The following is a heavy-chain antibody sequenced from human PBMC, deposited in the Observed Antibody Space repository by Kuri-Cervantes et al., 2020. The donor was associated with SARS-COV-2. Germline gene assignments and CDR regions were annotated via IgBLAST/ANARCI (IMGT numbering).Heavy chain of an antibody. CDR3: ASFCSSTSCYAGPTEYFQH. CDR2: INPNSGGT. V-gene: IGHV1-2*02. Sequence: SVKVSCKASGYTFTGSYMHWVRQAPGQGLEWMGWINPNSGGTNSAQKFQGRVTMTRDTSISTAYMELSRLRSDDTAVYYCASFCSSTSCYAGPTEYFQHWGQGTLVTVSS. D-gene: IGHD2-2*01. CDR1: GYTFTGSY. J-gene: IGHJ1*01.